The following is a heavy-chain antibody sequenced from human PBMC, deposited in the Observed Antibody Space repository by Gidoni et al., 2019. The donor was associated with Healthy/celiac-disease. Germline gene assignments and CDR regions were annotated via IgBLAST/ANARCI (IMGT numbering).Heavy chain of an antibody. J-gene: IGHJ4*02. CDR1: GFTFSSYS. V-gene: IGHV3-21*01. D-gene: IGHD3-10*01. CDR2: ISSSSSYI. Sequence: EVQLVESGGGLVKPGGSLRLSCAASGFTFSSYSMNWVRQAPGKGLEWVSSISSSSSYIYYADSVKGRFTISRDNAKNSLYLQMNSLRAEDTAVYYCARPSGGSGSYAFDYWGQGTLVTVSS. CDR3: ARPSGGSGSYAFDY.